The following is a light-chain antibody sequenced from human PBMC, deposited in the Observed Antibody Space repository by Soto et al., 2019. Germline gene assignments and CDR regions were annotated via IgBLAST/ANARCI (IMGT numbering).Light chain of an antibody. CDR2: ATS. V-gene: IGKV1D-16*01. J-gene: IGKJ5*01. CDR1: QSISTW. CDR3: QQYNTYPIT. Sequence: DIQMTQSPSSLSASVGDRVTITCRASQSISTWLAWHQQKPGKAPKSLIYATSNLQSGVPSRFSGSGFGTEFTLTISSLQPEDFATYYCQQYNTYPITFGQGTRLEIK.